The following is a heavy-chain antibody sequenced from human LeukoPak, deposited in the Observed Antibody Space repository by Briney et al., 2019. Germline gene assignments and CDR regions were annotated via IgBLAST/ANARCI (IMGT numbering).Heavy chain of an antibody. Sequence: ASVKVSCKLSGYSLLEVAMHWVRQAPGKGLEWVGSFDPEDGEDGETHYGQQFQGRVTMTEDASTDTAYMELNSLRSEDTAVYYCATTDRYAGRPFDYWGQGTLVTVSS. V-gene: IGHV1-24*01. D-gene: IGHD3-9*01. J-gene: IGHJ4*02. CDR1: GYSLLEVA. CDR3: ATTDRYAGRPFDY. CDR2: FDPEDGEDGET.